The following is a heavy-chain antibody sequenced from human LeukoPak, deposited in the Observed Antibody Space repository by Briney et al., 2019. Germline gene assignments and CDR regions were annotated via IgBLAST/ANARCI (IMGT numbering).Heavy chain of an antibody. CDR1: GGTFSSYA. CDR2: IIPIFGTA. Sequence: SVKVSCKAFGGTFSSYAISWVRQAPGQGLEWMGGIIPIFGTANYAQKFQGRVTITADESTSTAYMELSSLRSEDTAVYYCARDRPVYGDYNGFFDYWGQGTLVTVSS. V-gene: IGHV1-69*13. J-gene: IGHJ4*02. CDR3: ARDRPVYGDYNGFFDY. D-gene: IGHD4-17*01.